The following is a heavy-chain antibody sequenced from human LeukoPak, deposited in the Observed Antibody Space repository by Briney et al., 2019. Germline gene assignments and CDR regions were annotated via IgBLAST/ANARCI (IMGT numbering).Heavy chain of an antibody. CDR3: ARTNDYSDPWLDY. D-gene: IGHD4-17*01. CDR2: IGGSGGST. V-gene: IGHV3-23*01. J-gene: IGHJ4*02. Sequence: GGSLRLSCAASGFTFSSYAMSWVRQAPGKGLEWVSAIGGSGGSTYYADSVKGRLTISRDNSKNTLYLQMNSLRAEDTAVYYCARTNDYSDPWLDYWGQGTLVTVSS. CDR1: GFTFSSYA.